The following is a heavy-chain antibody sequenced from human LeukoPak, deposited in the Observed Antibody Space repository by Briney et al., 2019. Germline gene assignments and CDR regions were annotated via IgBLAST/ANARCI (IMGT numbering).Heavy chain of an antibody. CDR2: INAGNGNT. D-gene: IGHD5-18*01. J-gene: IGHJ4*02. CDR3: ASNRADVDTAMVLFDY. Sequence: ASVKVSCKASGYTFTSYAMHWVRQAPGQRLEWMGWINAGNGNTKYSQEFQGRVTITRDTSASTACMELSSLRSEDTAVYYCASNRADVDTAMVLFDYWGQGTLVTVSS. CDR1: GYTFTSYA. V-gene: IGHV1-3*03.